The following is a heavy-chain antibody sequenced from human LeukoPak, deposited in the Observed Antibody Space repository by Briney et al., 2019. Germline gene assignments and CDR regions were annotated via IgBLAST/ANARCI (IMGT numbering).Heavy chain of an antibody. CDR3: ARDLSDYDTLTGYYVMSHWFDP. J-gene: IGHJ5*02. D-gene: IGHD3-9*01. Sequence: GGSLRLSCAASGFTFSDYYMSWIRQAPGKGLEWVSYISSSGSTIYYADSVKGRFTISRDNAKNSLYLQMNSLRAEDTAVYYCARDLSDYDTLTGYYVMSHWFDPWGQGTLVTVSS. CDR1: GFTFSDYY. V-gene: IGHV3-11*01. CDR2: ISSSGSTI.